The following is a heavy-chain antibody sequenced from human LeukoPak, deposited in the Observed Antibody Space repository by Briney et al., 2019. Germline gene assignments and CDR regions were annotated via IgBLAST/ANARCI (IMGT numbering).Heavy chain of an antibody. J-gene: IGHJ6*04. CDR1: GGSFSGYY. Sequence: SETLSLTCAVYGGSFSGYYWSWIRQPPGKGLEWIGEINHSGSTNYNPSLKSRVTISVDTSKNQFSLKLSSVTAAVTAVYYCARGASMDVWGKGTTVTVSS. CDR3: ARGASMDV. CDR2: INHSGST. V-gene: IGHV4-34*01.